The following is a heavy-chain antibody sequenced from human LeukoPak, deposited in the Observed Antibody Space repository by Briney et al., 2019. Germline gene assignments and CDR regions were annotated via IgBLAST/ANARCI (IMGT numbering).Heavy chain of an antibody. Sequence: GGSLRLSCAASGFAFRNYAMSWVRQAPGKGLEWVSSLISSGDTTYYADSVKGRFTISRDNSKNTPYLQMNSLRAEDTAVYYCARGPSGYHNTGGQGTLVTVSS. CDR2: LISSGDTT. J-gene: IGHJ4*02. V-gene: IGHV3-23*01. CDR1: GFAFRNYA. D-gene: IGHD5-12*01. CDR3: ARGPSGYHNT.